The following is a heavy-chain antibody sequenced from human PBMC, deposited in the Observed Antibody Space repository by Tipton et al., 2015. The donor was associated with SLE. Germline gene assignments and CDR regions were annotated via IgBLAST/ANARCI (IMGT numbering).Heavy chain of an antibody. V-gene: IGHV4-61*02. J-gene: IGHJ4*02. D-gene: IGHD3-10*01. CDR1: GGSLSSGSYY. CDR3: AGMYYYGSGSSGPPRY. Sequence: TLSLTCTVSGGSLSSGSYYWRWLRQPPGKGLEWIGSIYTSGSTNYNPSLQSRVTISVDTSKNPFSLKLSSVTAADTAVYYCAGMYYYGSGSSGPPRYWGQGTLVTVSS. CDR2: IYTSGST.